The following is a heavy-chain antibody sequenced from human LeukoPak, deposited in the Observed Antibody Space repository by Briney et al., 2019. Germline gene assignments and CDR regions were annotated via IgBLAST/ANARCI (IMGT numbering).Heavy chain of an antibody. D-gene: IGHD1-26*01. CDR3: ARSWQGESGAFDI. CDR2: IYPGDSAT. V-gene: IGHV5-51*01. CDR1: GYTFTNWW. Sequence: GESLKISCKASGYTFTNWWIGWVRQMPGKGLEWMGIIYPGDSATRYSPSFQGQVTISADKSISTAYLQWSSLKASDTAMYYCARSWQGESGAFDIWGQGTMVTVSS. J-gene: IGHJ3*02.